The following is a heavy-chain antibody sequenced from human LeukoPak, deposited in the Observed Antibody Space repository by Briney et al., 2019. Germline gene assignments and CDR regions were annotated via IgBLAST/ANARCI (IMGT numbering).Heavy chain of an antibody. CDR1: GGSISSGSYY. Sequence: PSETLSLTCTVSGGSISSGSYYWSWIRQPTGKGLEWIGRIYTSGSTNYNPSLKSRVTISVDTSKNQFSLKLSSVTAADTAVYYCARVEYYGSGSNYYYYYMDVWGKGTTVTVSS. CDR3: ARVEYYGSGSNYYYYYMDV. V-gene: IGHV4-61*02. CDR2: IYTSGST. D-gene: IGHD3-10*01. J-gene: IGHJ6*03.